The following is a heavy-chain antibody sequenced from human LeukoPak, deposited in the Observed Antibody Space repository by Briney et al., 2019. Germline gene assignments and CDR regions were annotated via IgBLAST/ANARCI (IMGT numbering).Heavy chain of an antibody. CDR2: INHSGST. Sequence: PSETLSLTCAVYGGSFSGYYWSWIRQPPGKGLEWIGEINHSGSTNYNPSLKRRVTISVDTSKNQFSLKLSSVTAADTAVYYCARRRWVFDYWGQGTLVTVSS. CDR1: GGSFSGYY. J-gene: IGHJ4*02. D-gene: IGHD6-13*01. CDR3: ARRRWVFDY. V-gene: IGHV4-34*01.